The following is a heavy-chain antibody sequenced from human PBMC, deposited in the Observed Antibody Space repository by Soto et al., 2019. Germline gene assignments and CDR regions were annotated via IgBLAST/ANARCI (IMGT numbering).Heavy chain of an antibody. V-gene: IGHV5-10-1*01. J-gene: IGHJ6*02. CDR2: IDPSDSYT. CDR1: GYSFTSYW. D-gene: IGHD3-9*01. Sequence: GESLKISCKPSGYSFTSYWISWVRQMPGKGLEWMGRIDPSDSYTNYSPSFQGHATISADKSISTAYLQWSSLKASYTAMYYCARRGPQPTYVILTCYWGAENCMDVWGQGTTVTVSS. CDR3: ARRGPQPTYVILTCYWGAENCMDV.